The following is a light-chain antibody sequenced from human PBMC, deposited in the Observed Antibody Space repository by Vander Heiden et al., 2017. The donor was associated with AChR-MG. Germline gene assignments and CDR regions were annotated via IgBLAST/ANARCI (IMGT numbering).Light chain of an antibody. CDR1: SLRNYY. Sequence: SSELTQEPAVSVALGQTVGITCQGDSLRNYYASWYQQKPRQAPVLVIYGKNIRPSGIPDRFSGSSSGNTASLTITGAQAEDEADYYCNSRDTSLDNVIFGGGTKLTVL. J-gene: IGLJ2*01. V-gene: IGLV3-19*01. CDR3: NSRDTSLDNVI. CDR2: GKN.